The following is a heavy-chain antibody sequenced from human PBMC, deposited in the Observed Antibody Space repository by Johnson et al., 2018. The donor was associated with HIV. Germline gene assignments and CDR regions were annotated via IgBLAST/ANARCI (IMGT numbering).Heavy chain of an antibody. CDR2: ISYDGSNK. J-gene: IGHJ3*02. V-gene: IGHV3-30*04. Sequence: QMQLVESGGGVVQPGRSLRLSCAASGFTFSSYAMHWVRQAPGKGLEWVAVISYDGSNKYYADSVRGRFTISRDNSRSTLFLEMINLRDEDTALYYCARDVAAAKMDAFDTWGQGTMVIVSS. D-gene: IGHD6-25*01. CDR1: GFTFSSYA. CDR3: ARDVAAAKMDAFDT.